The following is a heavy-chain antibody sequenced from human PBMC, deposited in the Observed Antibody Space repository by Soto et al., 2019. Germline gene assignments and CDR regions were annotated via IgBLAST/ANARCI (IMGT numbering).Heavy chain of an antibody. Sequence: LRLSCAASGFTFSSDAMSWVRQAPGKGLEWVSAISGSGGSTYYADSVKGRFTISRDNSKNTLYLQMNSLRAEDTAVYYCAKDPSDYDSSGSIWGQGTMVTVSS. CDR3: AKDPSDYDSSGSI. CDR2: ISGSGGST. V-gene: IGHV3-23*01. CDR1: GFTFSSDA. D-gene: IGHD3-22*01. J-gene: IGHJ3*02.